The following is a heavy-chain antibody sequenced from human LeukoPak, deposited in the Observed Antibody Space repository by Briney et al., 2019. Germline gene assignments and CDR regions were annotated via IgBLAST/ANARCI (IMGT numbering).Heavy chain of an antibody. V-gene: IGHV3-15*01. CDR1: GFTFSNAW. Sequence: GGSLRLSCAASGFTFSNAWMSWVRQAPGKGLEWVGRIKSKTDGGTTDYAAPVKCRFTISRDGSKKTLHLQINSLRNVYTDVYYCTTDLTPPHDSSGYFDWGQGPLVTVSS. CDR3: TTDLTPPHDSSGYFD. J-gene: IGHJ4*02. D-gene: IGHD3-22*01. CDR2: IKSKTDGGTT.